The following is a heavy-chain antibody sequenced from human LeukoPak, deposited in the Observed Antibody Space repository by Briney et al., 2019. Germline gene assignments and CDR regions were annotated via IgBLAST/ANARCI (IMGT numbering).Heavy chain of an antibody. CDR1: GGSISSGVCY. D-gene: IGHD1-26*01. V-gene: IGHV4-61*09. Sequence: PSETLSLTCTVSGGSISSGVCYWTWIRQPAGKGLEWIGQIYTSGTTNYNPSLKSRVTTSLDTSKNQFSLKLSSVTAADTAFYCCVGRDFDYWGQGTLVTVSS. CDR3: VGRDFDY. J-gene: IGHJ4*02. CDR2: IYTSGTT.